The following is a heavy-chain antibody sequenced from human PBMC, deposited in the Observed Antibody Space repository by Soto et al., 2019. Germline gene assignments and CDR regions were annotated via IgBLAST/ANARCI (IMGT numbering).Heavy chain of an antibody. D-gene: IGHD6-6*01. CDR2: ISYDGSNK. CDR3: ARDGSSSSPHYYYYGMDV. J-gene: IGHJ6*02. V-gene: IGHV3-30-3*01. CDR1: GFTFSSYA. Sequence: QVQLVESGGGVVQPGRSLRLSCAASGFTFSSYAMHWVRQAPGKGLEWVAVISYDGSNKYYADSVKGRFTISRDNSKNTLYLQMNSLRAEDTAVYYCARDGSSSSPHYYYYGMDVWGQGTTVTVSS.